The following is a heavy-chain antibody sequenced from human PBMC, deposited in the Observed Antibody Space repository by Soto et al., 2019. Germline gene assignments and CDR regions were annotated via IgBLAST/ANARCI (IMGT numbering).Heavy chain of an antibody. CDR2: IYYSGST. V-gene: IGHV4-59*01. Sequence: QVQLQESGPGLVKPSETLSLTCTVSGGSISSYYWSWIRQPPGKGLEWIGYIYYSGSTNYNPSLKSRVTISVDTSKNQFSLKLSSVPAADTAVYYCARGRNDCSSNSCIPYYYDGMDVCGQGTTVTVSS. J-gene: IGHJ6*02. CDR3: ARGRNDCSSNSCIPYYYDGMDV. D-gene: IGHD2-2*01. CDR1: GGSISSYY.